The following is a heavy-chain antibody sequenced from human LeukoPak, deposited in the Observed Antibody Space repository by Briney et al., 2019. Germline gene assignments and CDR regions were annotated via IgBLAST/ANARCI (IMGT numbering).Heavy chain of an antibody. J-gene: IGHJ4*02. V-gene: IGHV4-39*02. D-gene: IGHD3-10*01. CDR1: GVSISSSNSY. Sequence: SETLSLTCTVSGVSISSSNSYWGWIRQPPGKGLEWIGSIYYSGSTYYNPSLKSRVTISVDTSKNQFSLKLSSVTAADTAVYYCAREGYYYGSGSPFDYWGQGTLVTVSS. CDR2: IYYSGST. CDR3: AREGYYYGSGSPFDY.